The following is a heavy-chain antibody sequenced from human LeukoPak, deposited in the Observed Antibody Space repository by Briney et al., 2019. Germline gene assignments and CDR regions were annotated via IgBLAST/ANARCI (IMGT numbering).Heavy chain of an antibody. CDR1: GFAFSSFG. Sequence: GGSLRLSCPTPGFAFSSFGMHWVRQAPGKGLEWVGFIRYDGTIKYYADSVKGRFTISRDNSKNTLYLQMNSLRADDTAVYYCAKNAATYYYDSSGYYDHFDYWGQGTLVTVSS. D-gene: IGHD3-22*01. CDR3: AKNAATYYYDSSGYYDHFDY. V-gene: IGHV3-30*02. CDR2: IRYDGTIK. J-gene: IGHJ4*02.